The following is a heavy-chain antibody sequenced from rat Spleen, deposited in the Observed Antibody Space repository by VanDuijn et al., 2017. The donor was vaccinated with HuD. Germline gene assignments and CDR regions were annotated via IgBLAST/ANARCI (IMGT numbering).Heavy chain of an antibody. CDR1: GYSITSNY. D-gene: IGHD1-6*01. CDR3: ARAGYSTDYRNWYFDF. CDR2: ISYSGST. J-gene: IGHJ1*01. Sequence: EVQLQESGPGLVTPSQSLSLTCSVTGYSITSNYWGWIRKFPGNKMEWMGYISYSGSTSFNPSLKSRISITRDTSKNQFFLQLNSVTTEDTATYYCARAGYSTDYRNWYFDFWGPGTMVTVSS. V-gene: IGHV3-1*01.